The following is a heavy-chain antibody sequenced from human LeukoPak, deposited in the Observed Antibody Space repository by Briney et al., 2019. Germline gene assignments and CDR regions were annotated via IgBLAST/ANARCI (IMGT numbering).Heavy chain of an antibody. CDR3: AKDPSLNTFFDY. CDR2: INLDGSGT. V-gene: IGHV3-74*01. CDR1: EFSFSRYW. D-gene: IGHD2/OR15-2a*01. Sequence: PGGSLSLSCAASEFSFSRYWMHWVRQAPGKGLVWVARINLDGSGTKYTDSVKGRFTISRDNAKNTLFLQMNSLRAEDTAVYYCAKDPSLNTFFDYWGQGTLVTVSS. J-gene: IGHJ4*02.